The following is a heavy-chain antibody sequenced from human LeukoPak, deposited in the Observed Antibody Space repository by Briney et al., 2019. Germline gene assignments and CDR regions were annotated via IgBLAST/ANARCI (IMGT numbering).Heavy chain of an antibody. V-gene: IGHV4-59*01. J-gene: IGHJ5*02. CDR3: ARGGFNWFDP. CDR2: IYYSGST. Sequence: SQSLSLTWTVAGGSISRYYWSWIRQPPGRGLEWIGYIYYSGSTNYNPSLKSRVTISVDTSKNQFSLKLSSVTAADTAVYYCARGGFNWFDPWGQGTLVTVSS. CDR1: GGSISRYY.